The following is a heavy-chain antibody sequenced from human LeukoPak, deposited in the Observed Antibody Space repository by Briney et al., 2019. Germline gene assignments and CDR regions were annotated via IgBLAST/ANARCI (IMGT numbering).Heavy chain of an antibody. J-gene: IGHJ4*02. CDR3: AISGGYWAWAH. CDR2: ISGNGGST. V-gene: IGHV3-23*01. CDR1: GFTFSSYE. Sequence: PGGSLRLSCAASGFTFSSYEMNWVRQAPGKGLEWVSGISGNGGSTYYAASVKGRFTISRDNSKNTLYLQMNSLRAEDPAVYYCAISGGYWAWAHWGQGTLVTASS. D-gene: IGHD1-26*01.